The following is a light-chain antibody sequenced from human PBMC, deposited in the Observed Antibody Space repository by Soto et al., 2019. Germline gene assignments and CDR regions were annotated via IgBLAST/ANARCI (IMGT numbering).Light chain of an antibody. V-gene: IGLV1-40*01. CDR2: DNN. CDR1: SSNIGAGYN. J-gene: IGLJ1*01. Sequence: QAVVTQPPSVSGAPGQAVTISCTGSSSNIGAGYNVHWYQHLPGTAPKLLIYDNNNRPSGVPARFSGSKSDTSASLAITGLQAEDEADYYCQSFDNSLSGSDVFGTGTKLTVL. CDR3: QSFDNSLSGSDV.